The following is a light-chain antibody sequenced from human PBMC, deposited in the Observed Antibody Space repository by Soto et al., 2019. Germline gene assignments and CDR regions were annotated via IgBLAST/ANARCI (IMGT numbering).Light chain of an antibody. Sequence: EIVMTQSPATLSVSPGESATLSCRASQYINSFKLAWYQQHPGQAPRLLMYGASNRATGIPARFSGGGSGTEFTLTISSLQSEDFAVYYCQQYDYWPRTFGQGTKVE. V-gene: IGKV3-15*01. CDR3: QQYDYWPRT. CDR2: GAS. CDR1: QYINSFK. J-gene: IGKJ1*01.